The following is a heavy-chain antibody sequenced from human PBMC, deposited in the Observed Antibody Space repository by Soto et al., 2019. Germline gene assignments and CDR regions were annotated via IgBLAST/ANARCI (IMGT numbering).Heavy chain of an antibody. CDR1: GITFSSYG. CDR2: IWYDGNDK. D-gene: IGHD3-10*01. J-gene: IGHJ4*02. V-gene: IGHV3-33*01. CDR3: ARRDYFGSGSYMVDY. Sequence: QVQLVESGGGVVQPGTSLRLSCAASGITFSSYGMHWVRQAPGKGLEWVALIWYDGNDKYYADSVKGRFTISRDNSENTLYLQMNSLRADETAVYYCARRDYFGSGSYMVDYWGQGTLVTVSS.